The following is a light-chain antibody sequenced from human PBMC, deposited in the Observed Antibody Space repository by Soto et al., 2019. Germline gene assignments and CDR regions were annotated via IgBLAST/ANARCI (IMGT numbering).Light chain of an antibody. Sequence: QSVLTQPPSVSAAPGQRVTISCPGTTPNIGINYVSWYQQLPGTAPKLLIYDNNKRPSGIPDRFSGSKSGTSATLGITGLQTGDEADYYCGTWDSSLSAYVFGTGTKLTVL. CDR3: GTWDSSLSAYV. V-gene: IGLV1-51*01. CDR2: DNN. CDR1: TPNIGINY. J-gene: IGLJ1*01.